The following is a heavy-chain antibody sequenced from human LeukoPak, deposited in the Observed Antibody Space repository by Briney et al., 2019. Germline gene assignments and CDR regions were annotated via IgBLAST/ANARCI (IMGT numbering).Heavy chain of an antibody. CDR2: IYYSGST. D-gene: IGHD3-16*01. CDR3: ARGGGPYTGNYYYGMDV. CDR1: GGSISSYY. V-gene: IGHV4-59*01. Sequence: SETLSLTCTVSGGSISSYYWSWIRQPPGKGLEWIGYIYYSGSTNYNPSLKSRATISVDTSKNQFSLKLSSVTAADTAVYYCARGGGPYTGNYYYGMDVWGKGTTVTVSS. J-gene: IGHJ6*04.